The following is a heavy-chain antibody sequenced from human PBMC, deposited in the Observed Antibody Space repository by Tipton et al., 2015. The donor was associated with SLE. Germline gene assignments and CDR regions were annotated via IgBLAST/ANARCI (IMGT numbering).Heavy chain of an antibody. D-gene: IGHD3-22*01. V-gene: IGHV4-59*12. J-gene: IGHJ4*02. CDR2: VYNSGAT. Sequence: TLSLTCTVSGGSISQYYWTWIRQSPGQGLEWVGYVYNSGATDTNPSLRSRVIISQDTSKNQFSLKLSSVTAADTAVYYCARDEYRYDATGYHLLGHFDFWGQGTLVTVSS. CDR1: GGSISQYY. CDR3: ARDEYRYDATGYHLLGHFDF.